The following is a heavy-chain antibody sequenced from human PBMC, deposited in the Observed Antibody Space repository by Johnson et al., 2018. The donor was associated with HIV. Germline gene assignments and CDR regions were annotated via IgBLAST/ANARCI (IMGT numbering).Heavy chain of an antibody. CDR3: ARRMVVGYHALDF. CDR2: ISYDGSNK. CDR1: GFSFSSYD. V-gene: IGHV3-30*03. Sequence: QMLLVESGGGVVQPGRSLRLSCAASGFSFSSYDMHWVRQAPGKGLEWVAVISYDGSNKYYADSVNDRFTIFRDNAKSSLYLQMNSLRVEDTAIYYCARRMVVGYHALDFWGQGTVVSVPS. J-gene: IGHJ3*01. D-gene: IGHD2-21*01.